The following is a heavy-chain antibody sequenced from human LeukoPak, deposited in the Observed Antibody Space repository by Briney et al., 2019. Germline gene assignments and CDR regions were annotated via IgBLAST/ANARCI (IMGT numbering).Heavy chain of an antibody. CDR3: ARVLITMVRGVTENYNWFDP. CDR2: ISAYNGNT. Sequence: ASVKVSCKASGYTFTSYGISWVRQAPGQGLEWMGWISAYNGNTNYAQKLQGRVTMTTDTSTSTAYMELRSLRSDDTAVYYCARVLITMVRGVTENYNWFDPWGQGTPVTVSS. D-gene: IGHD3-10*01. V-gene: IGHV1-18*01. CDR1: GYTFTSYG. J-gene: IGHJ5*02.